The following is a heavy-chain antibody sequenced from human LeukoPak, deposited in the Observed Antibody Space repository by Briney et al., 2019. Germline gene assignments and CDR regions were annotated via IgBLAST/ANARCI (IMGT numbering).Heavy chain of an antibody. CDR1: GGSISSYY. Sequence: SETLSLTCTVSGGSISSYYWTWLRQPPGKGREWIGYIYYSGSTNYNPSLKSRVTISVDTSKNQFSLKLSSVTAADTAVYYCARGSGWYIFWGQGTLVTVSS. CDR2: IYYSGST. D-gene: IGHD6-19*01. V-gene: IGHV4-59*01. CDR3: ARGSGWYIF. J-gene: IGHJ4*02.